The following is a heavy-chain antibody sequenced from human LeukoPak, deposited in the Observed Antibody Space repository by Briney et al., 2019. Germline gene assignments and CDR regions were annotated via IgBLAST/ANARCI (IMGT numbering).Heavy chain of an antibody. D-gene: IGHD3-22*01. CDR2: IYSTGST. CDR3: ARDSGFWLF. J-gene: IGHJ1*01. CDR1: GDSITSGTYY. V-gene: IGHV4-39*07. Sequence: PSETLSLTCTASGDSITSGTYYWGWIRQTPGKGLEWIGNIYSTGSTSFNPSFKSRITMSVDTSMNQFSLKLNSVTAADTAVYFCARDSGFWLFWGQGTLVTVSS.